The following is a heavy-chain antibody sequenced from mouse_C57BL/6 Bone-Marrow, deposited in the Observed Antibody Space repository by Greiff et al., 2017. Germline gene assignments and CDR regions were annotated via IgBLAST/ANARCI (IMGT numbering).Heavy chain of an antibody. Sequence: VKLMESGPELVKPGASVKLSCKASGYTFTSYDINWVKQRPGQGLEWIGWIYPRDGSTKYNETFKGKVTLTVDTSSSTAYMELHSLTSEDSAVYFCARLECDGSSGDGYFDVWGTGTTVTVSS. V-gene: IGHV1-85*01. J-gene: IGHJ1*03. D-gene: IGHD1-1*01. CDR2: IYPRDGST. CDR1: GYTFTSYD. CDR3: ARLECDGSSGDGYFDV.